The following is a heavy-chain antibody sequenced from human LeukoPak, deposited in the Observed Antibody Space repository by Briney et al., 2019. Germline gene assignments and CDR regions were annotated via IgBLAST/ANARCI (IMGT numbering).Heavy chain of an antibody. J-gene: IGHJ3*02. Sequence: SETLFLTCTVSGDSISSYYWSWIRQPPGKGLEWIGYIYYSGSTNYNPSLKSRVTISVDTSKNQFSLKLSSVTAADTAVYYCARRTMVRGGNDAFDIWGQGTMVTVSS. CDR3: ARRTMVRGGNDAFDI. CDR1: GDSISSYY. CDR2: IYYSGST. V-gene: IGHV4-59*08. D-gene: IGHD3-10*01.